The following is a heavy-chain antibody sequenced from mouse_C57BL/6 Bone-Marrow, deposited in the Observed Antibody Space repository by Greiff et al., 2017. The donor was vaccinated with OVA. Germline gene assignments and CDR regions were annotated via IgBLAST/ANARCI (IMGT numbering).Heavy chain of an antibody. V-gene: IGHV1-82*01. CDR3: ARYPVYAMDY. CDR1: GYAFSSSW. CDR2: SYPGDGDT. J-gene: IGHJ4*01. Sequence: QVQLQQSGPELVKPGASVKISCKASGYAFSSSWMNWVKQRPGKGLEWIGRSYPGDGDTNYNGKVKGKATLTADKSSSTAYMQLSSLTSEDSAVYFCARYPVYAMDYWGQGTSVTVSS.